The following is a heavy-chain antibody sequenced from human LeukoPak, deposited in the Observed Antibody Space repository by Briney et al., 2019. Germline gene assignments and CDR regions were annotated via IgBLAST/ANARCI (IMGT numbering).Heavy chain of an antibody. D-gene: IGHD5-12*01. V-gene: IGHV4-38-2*02. CDR2: IYHSGST. CDR3: ARDHIVATSNYYYYYGMDV. CDR1: GYSISSGYY. J-gene: IGHJ6*02. Sequence: PSETLSLTCSVSGYSISSGYYWGWIRQPPGKGLEWIGTIYHSGSTYYNPSLKSRVTISVDTSKNQFSLKLTSVTAADTAVYYCARDHIVATSNYYYYYGMDVWGQGTTVTVSS.